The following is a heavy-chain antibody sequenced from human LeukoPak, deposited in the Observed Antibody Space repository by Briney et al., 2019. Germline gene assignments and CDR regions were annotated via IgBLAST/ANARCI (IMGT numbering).Heavy chain of an antibody. D-gene: IGHD3-10*01. J-gene: IGHJ4*02. V-gene: IGHV4-61*02. CDR2: IYTSGST. CDR1: GGSISSGSYY. Sequence: PSQTLSLTCTVSGGSISSGSYYWSWIRQPAGKGLEWLGRIYTSGSTNYNPSLKSRVTIPVDTSKNQFSLKLSSVTAADTAVYYCASQVYGSGSYRFDYWGQGTLVTVSS. CDR3: ASQVYGSGSYRFDY.